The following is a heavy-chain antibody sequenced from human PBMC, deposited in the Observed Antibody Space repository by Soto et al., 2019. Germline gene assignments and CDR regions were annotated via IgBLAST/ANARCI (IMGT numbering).Heavy chain of an antibody. J-gene: IGHJ4*02. D-gene: IGHD5-18*01. V-gene: IGHV1-69*01. Sequence: QVQLVQSGAEVKKPGSSVKGSCKASVGTFSSYAISWVRQAPGQGLEWMGGIIPIFGTANYAQKFQSRVTITADESTSTAYMELSSLRSEDTGVYYCARSHTAMIIVSPIGYWGQGTLVTVSS. CDR3: ARSHTAMIIVSPIGY. CDR1: VGTFSSYA. CDR2: IIPIFGTA.